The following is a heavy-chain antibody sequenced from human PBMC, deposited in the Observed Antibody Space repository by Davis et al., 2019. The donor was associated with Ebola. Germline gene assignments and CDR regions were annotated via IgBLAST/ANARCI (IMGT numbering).Heavy chain of an antibody. CDR3: ARGVGVLVLMVYAIDY. Sequence: ASVKVSCKASGYTFTNYYMHWVRQAPGQGLEWMGMINPNDGRTIYAQKFQGRVTVTRDTSTTTVYMDLSSLRSDDTAVYYCARGVGVLVLMVYAIDYWGQGTLVTVSS. V-gene: IGHV1-46*01. CDR1: GYTFTNYY. CDR2: INPNDGRT. D-gene: IGHD2-8*01. J-gene: IGHJ4*02.